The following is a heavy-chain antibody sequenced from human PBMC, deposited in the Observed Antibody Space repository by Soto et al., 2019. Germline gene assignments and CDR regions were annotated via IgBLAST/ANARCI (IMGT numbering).Heavy chain of an antibody. CDR3: AKDPIVGAMKHYFDY. CDR2: ISGSGGST. V-gene: IGHV3-23*01. CDR1: GFTFGSYA. Sequence: GGSLRLSCAASGFTFGSYAMSWVGQAPGKGLEWVSTISGSGGSTYYADSVKGRFTVSRDNSKNTLYVQMNSLRADATAVYFCAKDPIVGAMKHYFDYWGQGTLVTVSS. J-gene: IGHJ4*02. D-gene: IGHD1-26*01.